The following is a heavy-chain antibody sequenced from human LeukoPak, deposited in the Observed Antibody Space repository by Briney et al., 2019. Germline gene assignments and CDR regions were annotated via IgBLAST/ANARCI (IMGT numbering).Heavy chain of an antibody. J-gene: IGHJ6*02. D-gene: IGHD6-19*01. CDR2: IIPIFGTA. V-gene: IGHV1-69*13. CDR1: GGTFSSYA. Sequence: GASVKVSCKASGGTFSSYAISWVRQAPGQGLEWMGGIIPIFGTANYAQKFQGRVTITADESTSTAYMELSSLRSEDTAVYYCARPEAVAGYHYYYGMDVWGQGTTVTVS. CDR3: ARPEAVAGYHYYYGMDV.